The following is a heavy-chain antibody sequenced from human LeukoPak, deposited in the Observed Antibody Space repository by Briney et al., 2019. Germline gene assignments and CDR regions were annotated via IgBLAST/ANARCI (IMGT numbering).Heavy chain of an antibody. J-gene: IGHJ4*02. CDR2: IIPILGIA. Sequence: ASVKVSCKASGYTFTGYYMHWVRQAPGQGLEWMGRIIPILGIANYAQKFQGRVTITADKSTSTAYMELSSLRSEDTAVYYCARSNYYYGSGSPPLSYYFDYWGQGTLVTVSS. CDR1: GYTFTGYY. CDR3: ARSNYYYGSGSPPLSYYFDY. V-gene: IGHV1-69*02. D-gene: IGHD3-10*01.